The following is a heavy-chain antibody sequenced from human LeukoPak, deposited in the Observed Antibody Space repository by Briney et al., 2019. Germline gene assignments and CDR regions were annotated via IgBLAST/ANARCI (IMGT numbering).Heavy chain of an antibody. D-gene: IGHD3-22*01. J-gene: IGHJ4*02. V-gene: IGHV3-23*01. Sequence: GGSLRLSCAASGFTFSSYAMSWVRQAPGKGLEWVSAISGSGGSTYYADSVKGRFTISRDNSKNTLYLQMNSLRADDTALYYCAKSRARRDGSSGSIDYWGQGTQVTVSS. CDR2: ISGSGGST. CDR3: AKSRARRDGSSGSIDY. CDR1: GFTFSSYA.